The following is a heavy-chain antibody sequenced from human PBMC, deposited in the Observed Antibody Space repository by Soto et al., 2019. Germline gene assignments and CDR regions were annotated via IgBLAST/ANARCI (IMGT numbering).Heavy chain of an antibody. J-gene: IGHJ4*02. CDR3: AKDLAVAGIFDY. Sequence: EVQLLESGGGLVQPGGSLRLSCAASGFTFSSYAMSWVRQAPGKGLEWVSAISGSGGSTYYADSVKGRFTISGDNSKNTLYLQMNSLRAEDTAVYYCAKDLAVAGIFDYWGQGTLVTVSS. CDR1: GFTFSSYA. V-gene: IGHV3-23*01. CDR2: ISGSGGST. D-gene: IGHD6-19*01.